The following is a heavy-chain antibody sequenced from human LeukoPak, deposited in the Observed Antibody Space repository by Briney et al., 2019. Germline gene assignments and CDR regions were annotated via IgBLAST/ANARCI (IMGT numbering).Heavy chain of an antibody. D-gene: IGHD4-23*01. CDR3: ARRDYGANSGNSYLFDY. V-gene: IGHV5-51*01. CDR1: GNSFSTNW. Sequence: PGESLKISCRASGNSFSTNWIGWVRQMPGKGLEWMGVIYPGDSDTRYSPSFQGQVTMSADKSISTAYLQWSSLKASDTAIYYCARRDYGANSGNSYLFDYWGQGTLVTISS. CDR2: IYPGDSDT. J-gene: IGHJ4*02.